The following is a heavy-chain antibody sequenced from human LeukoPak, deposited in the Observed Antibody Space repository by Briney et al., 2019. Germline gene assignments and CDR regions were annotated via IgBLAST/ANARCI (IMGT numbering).Heavy chain of an antibody. CDR1: GFTFSSYA. CDR2: ISSNGGST. V-gene: IGHV3-64*01. D-gene: IGHD3-3*01. Sequence: GGSLRLSCAASGFTFSSYAMHWVRQAPGKGLEYVSAISSNGGSTYYANSVKGRFTISRDNSKNTLYLQMGSLRAEDTAVYYCARGYDFWSGYPLGAFDIWGQGTMVTVSS. CDR3: ARGYDFWSGYPLGAFDI. J-gene: IGHJ3*02.